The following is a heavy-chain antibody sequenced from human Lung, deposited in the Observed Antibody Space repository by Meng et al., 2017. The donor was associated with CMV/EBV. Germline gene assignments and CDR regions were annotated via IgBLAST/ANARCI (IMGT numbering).Heavy chain of an antibody. J-gene: IGHJ4*02. Sequence: GFTFSNAWVSWVRQAPGKGLEWVGRIISEADGGTAHHAAPVKGRFTISRDDSKNTLYLQMNSLKTEDTAMYYCATDLYYDDSGLRDYWGRGTLVTVSS. D-gene: IGHD3-22*01. CDR1: GFTFSNAW. CDR2: IISEADGGTA. V-gene: IGHV3-15*01. CDR3: ATDLYYDDSGLRDY.